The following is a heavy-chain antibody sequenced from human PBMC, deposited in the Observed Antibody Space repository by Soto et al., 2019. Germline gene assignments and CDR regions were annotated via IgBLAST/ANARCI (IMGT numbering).Heavy chain of an antibody. J-gene: IGHJ4*02. D-gene: IGHD3-9*01. Sequence: EVPLLESGGGLVQPGGSLRLSCAASGFTFSSYAMSWVRQAPGKGLEWVSAISGSGGSTYYADSVKGRFTISRDNSKNTMYLQMNSLRAEDTAVYYCANSPLTPYPKFAYCGQGTLVTVSS. CDR3: ANSPLTPYPKFAY. CDR1: GFTFSSYA. CDR2: ISGSGGST. V-gene: IGHV3-23*01.